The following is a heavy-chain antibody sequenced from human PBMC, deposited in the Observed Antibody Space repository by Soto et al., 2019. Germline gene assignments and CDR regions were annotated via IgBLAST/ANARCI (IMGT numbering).Heavy chain of an antibody. CDR2: IYYSGST. J-gene: IGHJ4*02. CDR1: GGSISSGDNY. Sequence: SETLSLTCTVSGGSISSGDNYWSWIRQPPGKGLEWIGYIYYSGSTYYNPSLKSRVTISVDTSKNQFSLKLSSVTAAATAVYYCARDGSCIAAGGAYYDYWGQGTLVTVSS. V-gene: IGHV4-30-4*01. CDR3: ARDGSCIAAGGAYYDY. D-gene: IGHD6-13*01.